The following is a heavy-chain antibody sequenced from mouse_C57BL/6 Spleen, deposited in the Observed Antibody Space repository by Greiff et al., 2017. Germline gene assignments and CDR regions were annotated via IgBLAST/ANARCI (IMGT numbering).Heavy chain of an antibody. CDR1: GFSLSTSGMG. CDR2: IYWDDDK. D-gene: IGHD2-4*01. J-gene: IGHJ2*01. Sequence: QVTLKVSGPGILQSSQTLSLTCSFSGFSLSTSGMGVSWVRQPSGKGLEWLAHIYWDDDKRYTPALKSRLTISKDTSRNQVFLKITSVDTADTATYYCARRAPYDYDEACYFDYWGQGTTLTVSS. CDR3: ARRAPYDYDEACYFDY. V-gene: IGHV8-12*01.